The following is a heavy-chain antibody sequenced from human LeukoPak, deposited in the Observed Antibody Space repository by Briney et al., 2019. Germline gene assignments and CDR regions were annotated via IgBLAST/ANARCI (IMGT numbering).Heavy chain of an antibody. V-gene: IGHV5-51*01. Sequence: GESLKISCKGAGYSFTSYWIGWVRQMPGKGLEWMGIIYPGDSDTRYSPSFQGQVTISADKSISTAYLQWSSLKASDTAMYYCARVVVPANWYFDLWGRGTLVTVSS. J-gene: IGHJ2*01. CDR1: GYSFTSYW. D-gene: IGHD2-2*01. CDR3: ARVVVPANWYFDL. CDR2: IYPGDSDT.